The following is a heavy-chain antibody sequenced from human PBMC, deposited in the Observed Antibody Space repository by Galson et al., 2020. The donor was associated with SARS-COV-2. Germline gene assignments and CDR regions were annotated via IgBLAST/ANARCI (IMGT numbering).Heavy chain of an antibody. J-gene: IGHJ6*03. CDR2: ISSSGYVK. CDR1: GFTFSDYY. CDR3: ARDPRIPPRGIRSYYYFHMDV. D-gene: IGHD1-20*01. Sequence: GESLKISCAASGFTFSDYYMSWIRQAPGKGLEYVSYISSSGYVKKYADSVKGRFTISRDNAKKSLYLQMNSLRAEDTAIYYCARDPRIPPRGIRSYYYFHMDVWGKGTTVTVSS. V-gene: IGHV3-11*01.